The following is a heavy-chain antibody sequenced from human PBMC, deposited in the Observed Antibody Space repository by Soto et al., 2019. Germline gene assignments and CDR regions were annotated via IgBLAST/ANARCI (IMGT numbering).Heavy chain of an antibody. D-gene: IGHD6-6*01. CDR3: ARDEGDSSSSLHLFDP. Sequence: ASVKVSCKASGYTFTSYGISWVRQAPGQGLEWMGWISAYNGNTNYAQKLQGRVTMTTDASTSTAYMELRSLRSDDTAVYYCARDEGDSSSSLHLFDPWGQGTLVTAAS. CDR2: ISAYNGNT. V-gene: IGHV1-18*04. CDR1: GYTFTSYG. J-gene: IGHJ5*02.